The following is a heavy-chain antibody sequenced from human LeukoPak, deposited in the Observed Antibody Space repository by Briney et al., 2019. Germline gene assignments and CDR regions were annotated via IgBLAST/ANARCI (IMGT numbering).Heavy chain of an antibody. CDR1: RVTFINYA. Sequence: PGGSLRLSCADPRVTFINYATSCVRQAPREGLEWVSALCGSVGSTYYADSAKSRVTTSRDTTKNTRYLQMKTPRAQDTAPYNTAKDLEDFSGWYPLFEYWGQGTLGTVSS. CDR2: LCGSVGST. CDR3: AKDLEDFSGWYPLFEY. J-gene: IGHJ4*02. D-gene: IGHD6-19*01. V-gene: IGHV3-23*01.